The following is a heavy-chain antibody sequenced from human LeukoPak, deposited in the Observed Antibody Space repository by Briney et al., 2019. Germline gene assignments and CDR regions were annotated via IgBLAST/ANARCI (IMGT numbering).Heavy chain of an antibody. J-gene: IGHJ5*02. CDR2: IYPSGGWT. CDR3: ARDVPHNCFDP. V-gene: IGHV1-46*01. Sequence: ASVKVSCKASGASFINYYIHWVRQAPGQGLEWVGLIYPSGGWTNYAQKFQGRVTMTTDTSTSTVYMELSSLRSEDTAIYYFARDVPHNCFDPWGQGTLVTV. CDR1: GASFINYY.